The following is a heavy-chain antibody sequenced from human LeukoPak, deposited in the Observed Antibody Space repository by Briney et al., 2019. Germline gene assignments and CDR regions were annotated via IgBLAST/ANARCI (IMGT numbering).Heavy chain of an antibody. Sequence: PSETLSLTCAVYGGSFSGYYWSWIRQPPGKGLEWIGEINHSGSTNYNPSLKSRVTISVDASKNQFSLKLSSVTAADTAVYYCAREGEYRYGYGDYWGQGTLVTVSS. CDR1: GGSFSGYY. D-gene: IGHD5-18*01. CDR3: AREGEYRYGYGDY. CDR2: INHSGST. V-gene: IGHV4-34*01. J-gene: IGHJ4*02.